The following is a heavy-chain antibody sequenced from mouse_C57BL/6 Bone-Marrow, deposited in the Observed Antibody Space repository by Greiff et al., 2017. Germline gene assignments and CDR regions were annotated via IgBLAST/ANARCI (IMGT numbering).Heavy chain of an antibody. CDR2: ISDGGSYT. Sequence: EVMLVESGGGLVKPGGSLKLSCAASGFTFSSYAMSWVRQTPEKRLEWVATISDGGSYTNYPDNVKGRFTISRDNAENILYLQMSHLKSEGTARYYCARANWYFAYWGQGTLVTVSA. V-gene: IGHV5-4*03. CDR1: GFTFSSYA. CDR3: ARANWYFAY. D-gene: IGHD4-1*01. J-gene: IGHJ3*01.